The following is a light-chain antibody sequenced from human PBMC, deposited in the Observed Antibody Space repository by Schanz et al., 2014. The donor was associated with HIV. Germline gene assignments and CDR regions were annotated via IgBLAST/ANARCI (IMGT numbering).Light chain of an antibody. V-gene: IGKV3-15*01. CDR2: SAS. CDR3: QQANSFPRT. J-gene: IGKJ2*01. Sequence: TVMTQSPATLSVSPGERATLSCTASQSVSNNLAWYQQKLGQAPRLLIHSASTRVTGIPARFSGSGSGTEFTLTISGLQSEDFATYYCQQANSFPRTFGQGTKLEIK. CDR1: QSVSNN.